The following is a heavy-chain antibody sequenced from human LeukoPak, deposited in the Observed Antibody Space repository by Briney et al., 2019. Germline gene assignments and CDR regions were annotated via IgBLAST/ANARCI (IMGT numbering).Heavy chain of an antibody. Sequence: ASVTVSCKASGYTFTGYYMHWVRQAPGQGLEWMGWINPNSGGTNYAQKFQGRVTMTRDTSISTAYMELSRLRSDDTAVYYCAREYGETRFYDILTGYLAGSYYFDYWGQGTLVTVSS. CDR1: GYTFTGYY. V-gene: IGHV1-2*02. D-gene: IGHD3-9*01. J-gene: IGHJ4*02. CDR2: INPNSGGT. CDR3: AREYGETRFYDILTGYLAGSYYFDY.